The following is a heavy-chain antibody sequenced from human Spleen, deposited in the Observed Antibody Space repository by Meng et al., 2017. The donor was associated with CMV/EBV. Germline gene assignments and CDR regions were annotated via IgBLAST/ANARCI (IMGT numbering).Heavy chain of an antibody. D-gene: IGHD2-2*02. CDR2: FYYSGST. J-gene: IGHJ4*02. CDR3: ARGYCSGASCYIDD. CDR1: GGSISSNNYY. Sequence: SETLSLTCTVSGGSISSNNYYWGWIRQPPGKELEWIGSFYYSGSTYYNPSLKSRVTISVDTSKNQFSLQLSSVTAADTAVYYCARGYCSGASCYIDDWGQGTLVTVSS. V-gene: IGHV4-39*07.